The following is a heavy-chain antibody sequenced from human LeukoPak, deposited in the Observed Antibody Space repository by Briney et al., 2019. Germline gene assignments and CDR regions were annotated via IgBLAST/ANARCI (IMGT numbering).Heavy chain of an antibody. CDR1: GFTYSSYR. V-gene: IGHV3-74*01. J-gene: IGHJ4*02. D-gene: IGHD3-10*01. CDR2: INDDGSDT. CDR3: ARGLRGPDY. Sequence: GGPLRLPCAASGFTYSSYRMHWVPEAPGKGVEWVSRINDDGSDTTYADSVKGRFNVSRDNAKNTLYVEMNSLRADDTAVYYCARGLRGPDYWGQGALVTVSS.